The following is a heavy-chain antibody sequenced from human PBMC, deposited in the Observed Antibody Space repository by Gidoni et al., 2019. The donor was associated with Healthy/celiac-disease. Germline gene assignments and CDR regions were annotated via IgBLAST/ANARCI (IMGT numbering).Heavy chain of an antibody. CDR1: GFTFSSYA. J-gene: IGHJ3*02. CDR3: ATRRPIVGGGFDI. D-gene: IGHD1-26*01. Sequence: EVQLLESGGGLVQPGGSLRLSCAASGFTFSSYAMSLVRQAPGKGLGWVSAISGRGGKTIYAESVKGRFTISRENSKNTLYLQKNRLRAEGKGVYYCATRRPIVGGGFDILGQGKMVTVSS. CDR2: ISGRGGKT. V-gene: IGHV3-23*01.